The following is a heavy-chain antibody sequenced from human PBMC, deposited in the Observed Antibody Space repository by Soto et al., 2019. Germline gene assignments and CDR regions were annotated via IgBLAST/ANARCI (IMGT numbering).Heavy chain of an antibody. CDR2: INHSGST. CDR1: GGSFSGYY. CDR3: ARDFYGSGSYQKSPFDP. Sequence: SETLSLTCAIYGGSFSGYYWNWVRQPPGKGLEWIGRINHSGSTNYNPSLKSRVTISVDTSKNRFSLELSSVTAADTAVYYCARDFYGSGSYQKSPFDPWCQGTLVTVSS. V-gene: IGHV4-34*01. J-gene: IGHJ5*02. D-gene: IGHD3-10*01.